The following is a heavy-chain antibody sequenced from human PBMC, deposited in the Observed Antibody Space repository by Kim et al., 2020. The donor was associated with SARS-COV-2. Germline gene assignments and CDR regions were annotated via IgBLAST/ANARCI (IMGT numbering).Heavy chain of an antibody. J-gene: IGHJ4*02. CDR1: GGSFSGYY. V-gene: IGHV4-34*01. CDR2: INHSGST. CDR3: ARGPVTRYYDILTGYYDRDY. D-gene: IGHD3-9*01. Sequence: SETLSLTCAVYGGSFSGYYWSWIRQPPGKGLEWIGEINHSGSTNYNPSLKSRVTISVDTSKNQFSLKLSSVTAADTAVYYCARGPVTRYYDILTGYYDRDYWGQGTLVTVSS.